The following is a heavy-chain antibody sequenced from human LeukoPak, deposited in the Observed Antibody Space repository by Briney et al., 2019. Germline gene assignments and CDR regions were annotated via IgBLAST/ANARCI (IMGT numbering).Heavy chain of an antibody. CDR2: INTDGSST. CDR3: ARPDCSSTSCYTIDY. D-gene: IGHD2-2*02. V-gene: IGHV3-74*01. CDR1: GFTFSRYW. Sequence: GGSLRLSCAASGFTFSRYWIHWVRQAPGKGLVWVSRINTDGSSTTYADSVKGRFTISRDNAKNTLYLQMGSLRAEDMAVYYCARPDCSSTSCYTIDYWGQGTLVTVSS. J-gene: IGHJ4*02.